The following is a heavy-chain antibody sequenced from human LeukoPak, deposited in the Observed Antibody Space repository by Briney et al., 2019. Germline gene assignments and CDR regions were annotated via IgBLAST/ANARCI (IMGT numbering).Heavy chain of an antibody. CDR3: ARGHEVVRVYGMDV. CDR2: INHSGST. Sequence: PSETLSLTCAVYGESFSGYYWSWIRQPPGKGLEWIGEINHSGSTNYNPSLKSRVTISVDTSKNQFSLKLSSVTAADTAVYYCARGHEVVRVYGMDVWGQGTTVTVSS. V-gene: IGHV4-34*01. D-gene: IGHD3-16*02. CDR1: GESFSGYY. J-gene: IGHJ6*02.